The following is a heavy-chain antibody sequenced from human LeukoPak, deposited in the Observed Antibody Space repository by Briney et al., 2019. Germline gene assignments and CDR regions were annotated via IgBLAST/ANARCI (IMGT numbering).Heavy chain of an antibody. CDR2: IYYSGSA. J-gene: IGHJ3*02. CDR1: GGSISDYS. CDR3: ARGRIGYCGSTSCPGTFDI. V-gene: IGHV4-59*01. Sequence: SETLSLTCTVSGGSISDYSWSWIRQPPGKGLEWIGNIYYSGSANHNPSLKSRVTISRDTSKNQFSLKLTSVTTADTAVYYCARGRIGYCGSTSCPGTFDIWGQGTMVTVSS. D-gene: IGHD2-2*03.